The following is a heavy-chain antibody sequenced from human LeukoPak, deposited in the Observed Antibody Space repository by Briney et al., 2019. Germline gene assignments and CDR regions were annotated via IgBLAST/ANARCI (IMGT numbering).Heavy chain of an antibody. J-gene: IGHJ3*02. CDR1: GYTFTCYD. V-gene: IGHV1-8*01. CDR2: MNPNSGNT. CDR3: ARATSPSENDAFDI. Sequence: GASVKVSCKASGYTFTCYDINWVRQATGQGLEWMGWMNPNSGNTGYAQKFQGRVTMTRNTSISTAYMELSSLRSEDTAVYYCARATSPSENDAFDIWGQGTMVTVSS.